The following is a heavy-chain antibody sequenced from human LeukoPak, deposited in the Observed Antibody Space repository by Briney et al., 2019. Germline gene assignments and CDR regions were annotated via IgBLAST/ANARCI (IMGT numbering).Heavy chain of an antibody. CDR2: IYTRGNT. CDR1: GFGVSDTF. J-gene: IGHJ4*02. Sequence: QPGGSLRLSCAASGFGVSDTFMSWFRQAPGKGLEWVSVIYTRGNTFYADSVKGRFTISRDNSKNTLYLQMNTLRAEDSAVYYCAKANRVVITKEYYFDYWGQGTPVTVSS. D-gene: IGHD2-2*01. CDR3: AKANRVVITKEYYFDY. V-gene: IGHV3-53*01.